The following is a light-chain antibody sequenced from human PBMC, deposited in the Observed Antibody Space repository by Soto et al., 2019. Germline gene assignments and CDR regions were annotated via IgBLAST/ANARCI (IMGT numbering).Light chain of an antibody. J-gene: IGKJ1*01. V-gene: IGKV1-39*01. CDR1: ESISRH. CDR3: QQYKSEWT. Sequence: DIQVSHSPSSLSASVGDIVRISFRAAESISRHLNWYQQKPGRAPDLLIYAASTLQNGVPSRFTGTGSGTEFNLTISGLQPDDFATYFCQQYKSEWTFGQGTKVDIK. CDR2: AAS.